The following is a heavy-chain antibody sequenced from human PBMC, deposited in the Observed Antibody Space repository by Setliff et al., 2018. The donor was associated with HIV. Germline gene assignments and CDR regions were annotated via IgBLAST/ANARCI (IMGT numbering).Heavy chain of an antibody. CDR2: IYQTGTT. D-gene: IGHD2-15*01. V-gene: IGHV4-38-2*02. CDR1: GYSISSGYY. Sequence: SETLSLTCTVSGYSISSGYYWGWIRQPPGKGLEWIGSIYQTGTTNYNPSLKSRVTISLDMSKNQFSLKLSSVTAADTAVYYCARQAWHSGRNGYFVDYWGQGTLVTVPQ. CDR3: ARQAWHSGRNGYFVDY. J-gene: IGHJ4*02.